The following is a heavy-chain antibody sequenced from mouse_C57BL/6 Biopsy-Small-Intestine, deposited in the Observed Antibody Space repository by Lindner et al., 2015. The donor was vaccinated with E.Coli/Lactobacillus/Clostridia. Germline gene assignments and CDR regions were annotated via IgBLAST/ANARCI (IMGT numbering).Heavy chain of an antibody. V-gene: IGHV1S29*02. CDR2: INPNSGGT. CDR1: GYTFTGYY. J-gene: IGHJ1*01. Sequence: SVKVSCKASGYTFTGYYIHWVRQAPGQGLEWMGWINPNSGGTDYAQKFQGRVTMTRDTSISTAYMELSRLRSDDAAVYYCALQGISIFGVVIDYYYGMDVWGQGTTVTVSS. D-gene: IGHD1-1*01. CDR3: ALQGISIFGVVIDYYYGMDV.